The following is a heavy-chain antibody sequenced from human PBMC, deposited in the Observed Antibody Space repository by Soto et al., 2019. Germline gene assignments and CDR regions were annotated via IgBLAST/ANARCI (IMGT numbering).Heavy chain of an antibody. V-gene: IGHV3-23*01. Sequence: EVQLLESGGGLVQPGGSLRLSCAASGFTFSSYAMSWVRQAPGKGLEWVSAISGSGGSTYYADSVKGRFTISRDNSKNTMYPEMNSLRGEDTAVYYFAKDDRGDYGDPFDYLGQGTLVTVSS. CDR1: GFTFSSYA. CDR3: AKDDRGDYGDPFDY. D-gene: IGHD4-17*01. CDR2: ISGSGGST. J-gene: IGHJ4*02.